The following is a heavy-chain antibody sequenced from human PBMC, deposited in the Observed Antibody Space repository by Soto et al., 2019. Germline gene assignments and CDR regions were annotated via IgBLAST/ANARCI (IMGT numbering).Heavy chain of an antibody. V-gene: IGHV3-21*01. CDR1: GFTFSSYS. D-gene: IGHD3-22*01. Sequence: EVQLVESGGGLVKPGGSLRLSCAASGFTFSSYSMNWVRQAPGKGLEWVSSISSSSSYIYYADSVKGRFTISRDNAKNSLYRQMNSLRAEDTGVYYCARPEYYYDSRGYYGYWGQGTLVTVSS. CDR3: ARPEYYYDSRGYYGY. J-gene: IGHJ4*02. CDR2: ISSSSSYI.